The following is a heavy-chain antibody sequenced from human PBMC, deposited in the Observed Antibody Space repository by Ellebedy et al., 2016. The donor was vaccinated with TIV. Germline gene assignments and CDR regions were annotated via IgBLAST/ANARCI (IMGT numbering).Heavy chain of an antibody. Sequence: SGPTLVKPTQTLTLTCTFSGFSLSTTRVSVSWIRQPPGKALEWLARIDWDDDKYFNPSLRTRLTIPKDTSKNQVVLTMTNMDPVDTATYYCARTDGSGWAFDSWGQGTLVTVSS. CDR2: IDWDDDK. D-gene: IGHD6-19*01. V-gene: IGHV2-70*11. J-gene: IGHJ4*02. CDR3: ARTDGSGWAFDS. CDR1: GFSLSTTRVS.